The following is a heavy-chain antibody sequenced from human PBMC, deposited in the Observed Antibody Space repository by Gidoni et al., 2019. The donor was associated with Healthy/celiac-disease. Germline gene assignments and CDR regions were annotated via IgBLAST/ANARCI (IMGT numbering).Heavy chain of an antibody. J-gene: IGHJ4*02. CDR1: GGSLSRSSYY. CDR3: ARDGYSSSSPVDY. Sequence: QLQLQESGPGLVEPSETRSRTCPVAGGSLSRSSYYCGRIRQPPGKGLEWIGSSCYVGSTYYNPSLKRRVTISVDTSKNQFSLKLSSVTAADTAVYYCARDGYSSSSPVDYWGQGTLVTVSS. V-gene: IGHV4-39*07. CDR2: SCYVGST. D-gene: IGHD6-6*01.